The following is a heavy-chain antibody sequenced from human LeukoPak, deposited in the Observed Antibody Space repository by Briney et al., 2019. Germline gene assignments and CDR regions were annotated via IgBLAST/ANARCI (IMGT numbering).Heavy chain of an antibody. J-gene: IGHJ6*02. CDR2: ISYDGSNK. V-gene: IGHV3-30*18. D-gene: IGHD2-2*01. CDR3: AKDGVPYCSSTSCSTAIIYYYGMDV. Sequence: GESLKISCAASGFTFSSYGMHWVRQAPGKGLEWVAVISYDGSNKYYADSVKGRFTISRDNSKNTLYLQMNSLRAEDTAVYYCAKDGVPYCSSTSCSTAIIYYYGMDVWGQGTTVTVSS. CDR1: GFTFSSYG.